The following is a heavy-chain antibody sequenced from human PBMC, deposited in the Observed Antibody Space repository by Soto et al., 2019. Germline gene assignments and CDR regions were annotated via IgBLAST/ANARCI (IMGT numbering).Heavy chain of an antibody. V-gene: IGHV3-7*01. D-gene: IGHD6-19*01. CDR3: ARVAYGNGWIFDH. CDR2: IKQDGSEK. Sequence: PGGSLRLSCAASGFTFSNYWMSWVRQAPGKGLEWVANIKQDGSEKYYVDSVKGRFTLSRDNAQNSLQLQMNSLRAGDTAIYFCARVAYGNGWIFDHWGQGTLVTVSS. J-gene: IGHJ4*01. CDR1: GFTFSNYW.